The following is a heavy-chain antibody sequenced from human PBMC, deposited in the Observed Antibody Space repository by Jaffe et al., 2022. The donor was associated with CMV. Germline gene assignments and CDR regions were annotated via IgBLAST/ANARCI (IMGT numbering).Heavy chain of an antibody. Sequence: EVQLVESGGGLVQPGRSLRLSCAASGFTFDDYAMHWVRQAPGKGLEWVSGISWNSGSIGYADSVKGRFTISRDNAKNSLYLQMNSLRAEDTALYYCAKAGGSFWSGYSGYWGQGTLVTVSS. CDR2: ISWNSGSI. CDR3: AKAGGSFWSGYSGY. V-gene: IGHV3-9*01. CDR1: GFTFDDYA. J-gene: IGHJ4*02. D-gene: IGHD3-3*01.